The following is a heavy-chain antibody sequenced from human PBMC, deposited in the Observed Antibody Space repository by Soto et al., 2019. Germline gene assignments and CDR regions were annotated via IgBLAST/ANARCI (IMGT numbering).Heavy chain of an antibody. CDR1: GGTFSSYA. J-gene: IGHJ4*02. V-gene: IGHV1-69*01. Sequence: QVQLVQSGAEVKKPGSSVKVSCKASGGTFSSYAISWVRQAPGQGLEWMGGIIPIFGTANYAQKFQGRVTITADESTSTAYMELSSLRSADTAVYYCARDREPEMATTFFDYWGQGTLVTVSS. CDR2: IIPIFGTA. CDR3: ARDREPEMATTFFDY. D-gene: IGHD5-12*01.